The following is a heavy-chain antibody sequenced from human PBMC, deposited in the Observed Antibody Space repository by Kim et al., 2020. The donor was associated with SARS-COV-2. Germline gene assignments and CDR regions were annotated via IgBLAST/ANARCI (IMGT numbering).Heavy chain of an antibody. CDR3: ASFTYYDILTGYSPLYGMDV. CDR1: GYTFTSYD. D-gene: IGHD3-9*01. Sequence: ASVKVSCKASGYTFTSYDINWVRQATGQGLEWMGWMNPNSGNTGYAQKFQGRVTMTRNTSISTAYMELSSLRSEDTAVYYCASFTYYDILTGYSPLYGMDVWGQGTTVTVSS. V-gene: IGHV1-8*01. CDR2: MNPNSGNT. J-gene: IGHJ6*02.